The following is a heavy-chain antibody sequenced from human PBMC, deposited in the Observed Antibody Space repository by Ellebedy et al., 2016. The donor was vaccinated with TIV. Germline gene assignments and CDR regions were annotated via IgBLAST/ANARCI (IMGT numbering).Heavy chain of an antibody. D-gene: IGHD6-6*01. J-gene: IGHJ6*02. CDR1: GFTFRSYG. Sequence: GESLKISCAASGFTFRSYGMHWVRQAPGKGLEWVAVIWYDGSNKYYGDSVKCRFTISRDNSKTTLSLQMNSLRAEDTAVYYCARRIAARPDYYYAMDVWGQGTTVTVAS. V-gene: IGHV3-33*01. CDR2: IWYDGSNK. CDR3: ARRIAARPDYYYAMDV.